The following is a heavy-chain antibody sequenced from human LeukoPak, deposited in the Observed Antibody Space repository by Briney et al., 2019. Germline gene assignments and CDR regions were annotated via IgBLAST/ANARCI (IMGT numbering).Heavy chain of an antibody. CDR3: AREGYCSGGSCYPEVDYYYGMDV. CDR2: INPNSGGT. CDR1: GYTFTGYY. J-gene: IGHJ6*02. V-gene: IGHV1-2*02. D-gene: IGHD2-15*01. Sequence: ASVKVSCKASGYTFTGYYMHWVRQAPGQGLEWMGWINPNSGGTNYAQKFQGRITMTRDTSISTAYMELSRLRSDDTAVYYCAREGYCSGGSCYPEVDYYYGMDVWGQGTTVTVSS.